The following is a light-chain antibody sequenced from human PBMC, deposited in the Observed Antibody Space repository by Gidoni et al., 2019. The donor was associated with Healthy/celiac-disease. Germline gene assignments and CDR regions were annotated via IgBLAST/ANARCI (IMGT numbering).Light chain of an antibody. V-gene: IGKV3-20*01. CDR1: QSVSSSD. CDR3: QQYGSSPCT. CDR2: VAS. Sequence: EIVLTQSPGTLSLSPGERATLSCRASQSVSSSDFAWYQQKPGQAPRLLIYVASSSATGILDRFSGSWSGTDFTLPISRLVPEDFAVYYCQQYGSSPCTFGPXTKVDIK. J-gene: IGKJ3*01.